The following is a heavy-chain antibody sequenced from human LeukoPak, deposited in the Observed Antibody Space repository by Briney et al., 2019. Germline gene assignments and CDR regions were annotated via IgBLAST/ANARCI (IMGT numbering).Heavy chain of an antibody. D-gene: IGHD3-9*01. J-gene: IGHJ4*02. CDR3: PKTVYDILTGYYLLDY. V-gene: IGHV3-21*01. CDR1: GFTFSSYS. Sequence: GGSLRLSCAASGFTFSSYSMNWVRQAPGKGLEWVSSISSSSSYIYYADSVKGRFTISRDNAKNSLYLQMNSLRAEDTAVYFRPKTVYDILTGYYLLDYWGQGTLVTVSS. CDR2: ISSSSSYI.